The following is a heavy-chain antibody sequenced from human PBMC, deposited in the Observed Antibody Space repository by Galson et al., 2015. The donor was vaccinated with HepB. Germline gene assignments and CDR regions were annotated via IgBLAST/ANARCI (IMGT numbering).Heavy chain of an antibody. CDR1: GFTFSDYY. CDR2: ISSSGSTI. J-gene: IGHJ6*03. V-gene: IGHV3-11*01. Sequence: SLRLSCAASGFTFSDYYMSWIRQAPGKGLEWVSYISSSGSTIYYADSVKGRFTISRDNAKNSLYLQMNSLRAEDTAVYYCARDLDYYYYYMDVWGKGTTVTVSS. CDR3: ARDLDYYYYYMDV.